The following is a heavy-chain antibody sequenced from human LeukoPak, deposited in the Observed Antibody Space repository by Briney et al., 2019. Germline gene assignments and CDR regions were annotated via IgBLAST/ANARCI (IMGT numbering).Heavy chain of an antibody. J-gene: IGHJ3*02. CDR2: IYHSGST. CDR1: GYSISSGYY. CDR3: ARVGGPSGSYYRDAFDI. Sequence: SETLSLTCTVSGYSISSGYYWGWIQQPPGKGLEWIGSIYHSGSTYYNPSLKSRVTISVDTSKNQFSLKLSSVTAADTAVYYCARVGGPSGSYYRDAFDIWGQGTMVTVSS. D-gene: IGHD1-26*01. V-gene: IGHV4-38-2*02.